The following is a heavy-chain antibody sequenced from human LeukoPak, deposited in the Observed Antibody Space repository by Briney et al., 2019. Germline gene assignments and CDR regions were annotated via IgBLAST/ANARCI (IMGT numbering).Heavy chain of an antibody. V-gene: IGHV3-23*01. CDR3: AKALTVAGTLFDY. CDR1: GFTFSSYA. Sequence: GGSLRLSCAASGFTFSSYAMSWVRQAPGKGLEWVSAISGSGGSTYYADSVKGRFTISRDNSKNTPYLQMNSLRAEDTAVYYCAKALTVAGTLFDYWAREPWSPSPQ. CDR2: ISGSGGST. D-gene: IGHD6-19*01. J-gene: IGHJ4*02.